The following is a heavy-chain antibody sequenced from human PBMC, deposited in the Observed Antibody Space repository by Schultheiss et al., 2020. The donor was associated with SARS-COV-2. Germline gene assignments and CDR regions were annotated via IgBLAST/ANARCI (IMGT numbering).Heavy chain of an antibody. D-gene: IGHD6-13*01. CDR2: INPNSGGT. Sequence: ASVKVSCKASGYTFTGYYMHWVRQAPGQGLEWMGRINPNSGGTNYAQKFQGRVTMTRDTSISTAYMELSRLRSDDTAVYYCASYPTGGFRYSSSWYQWGWGQGTLVTVSS. J-gene: IGHJ4*02. CDR3: ASYPTGGFRYSSSWYQWG. CDR1: GYTFTGYY. V-gene: IGHV1-2*06.